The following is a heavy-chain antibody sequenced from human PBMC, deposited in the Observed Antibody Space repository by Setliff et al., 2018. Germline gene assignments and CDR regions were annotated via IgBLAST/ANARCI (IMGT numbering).Heavy chain of an antibody. CDR2: IYYSGST. D-gene: IGHD5-18*01. J-gene: IGHJ6*03. V-gene: IGHV4-31*03. CDR3: ARDKLWLMGYYYYYYMDV. Sequence: SETLSLTCTVSGGSISSSSYYWSWIRQHPGKGLEWIGYIYYSGSTYYNPSLKSRVTISVDTSKNQFSLKLSSVTAADTAVYYCARDKLWLMGYYYYYYMDVWGKGTTVTVSS. CDR1: GGSISSSSYY.